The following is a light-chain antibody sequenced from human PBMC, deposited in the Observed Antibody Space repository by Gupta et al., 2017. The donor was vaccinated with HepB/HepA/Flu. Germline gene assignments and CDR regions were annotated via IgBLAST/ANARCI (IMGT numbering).Light chain of an antibody. CDR2: GTN. Sequence: TYVTQDPSTSVSPGGTVTLTCSFSSRSVSTIYYPSLYQHTPRQATITLIYGTNTRSVVVPDRFSGSYLGNKGALTITGAQADDESDYYCVLYMGSGIYVFGTGTKVTVL. CDR3: VLYMGSGIYV. J-gene: IGLJ1*01. V-gene: IGLV8-61*01. CDR1: SRSVSTIYY.